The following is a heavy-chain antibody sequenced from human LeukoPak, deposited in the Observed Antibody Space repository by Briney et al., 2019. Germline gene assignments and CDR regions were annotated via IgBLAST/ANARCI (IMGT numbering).Heavy chain of an antibody. Sequence: ASVKVSCKGSGYTFTGYYMHWVRQAPGQGLEWMGWINPNSGGTNYAQKFHGRVTMTRGTSISTAYMELSRLRSDDTAVYYCAKTTVTQEDDAFDIWGQGTMVTVSS. CDR2: INPNSGGT. V-gene: IGHV1-2*02. CDR1: GYTFTGYY. D-gene: IGHD4-17*01. J-gene: IGHJ3*02. CDR3: AKTTVTQEDDAFDI.